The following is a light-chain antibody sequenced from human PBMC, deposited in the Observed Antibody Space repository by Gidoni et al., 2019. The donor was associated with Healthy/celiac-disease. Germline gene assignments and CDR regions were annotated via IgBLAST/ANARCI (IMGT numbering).Light chain of an antibody. V-gene: IGKV1-5*03. Sequence: DIQMTQSPSTLSASVGDRVTITCRASQSISSWLVWYQQKPGKAPKLMIYKASSLESGVTSRFSGSGSGTEFTLNISSLQPDDFATYYCQQYNSYSWTFGQGTKVEIK. CDR2: KAS. CDR1: QSISSW. J-gene: IGKJ1*01. CDR3: QQYNSYSWT.